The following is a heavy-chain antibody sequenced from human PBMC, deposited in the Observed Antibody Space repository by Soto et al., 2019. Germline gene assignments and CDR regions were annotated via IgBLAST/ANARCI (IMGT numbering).Heavy chain of an antibody. CDR3: ARTNSSRWSPFDY. D-gene: IGHD6-13*01. V-gene: IGHV4-34*01. J-gene: IGHJ4*02. CDR2: INQSGST. CDR1: GGSFSGYY. Sequence: SETLSLTCAVYGGSFSGYYWSWIRQPPGKGLEWIGEINQSGSTNYNPSLKSRVTISVDTSKNQFSLKLSSVTAADTAVYYCARTNSSRWSPFDYWGQGTLVTVSS.